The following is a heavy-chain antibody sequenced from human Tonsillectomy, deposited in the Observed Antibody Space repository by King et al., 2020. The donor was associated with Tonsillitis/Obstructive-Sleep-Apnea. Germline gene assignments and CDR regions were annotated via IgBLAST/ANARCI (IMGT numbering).Heavy chain of an antibody. J-gene: IGHJ4*02. V-gene: IGHV1-45*02. CDR1: GYTFTYRY. D-gene: IGHD3-16*01. CDR2: ITPFNGNT. CDR3: ALQAKGGDYFDY. Sequence: QLVESGAEVKKTGSSVKGSCKASGYTFTYRYLHWVRQAPGQALEWMGWITPFNGNTNYAQKFQDRVTITRDRSMSTAYMELSRLRSEDTAMYYCALQAKGGDYFDYGGQGTLVTVSS.